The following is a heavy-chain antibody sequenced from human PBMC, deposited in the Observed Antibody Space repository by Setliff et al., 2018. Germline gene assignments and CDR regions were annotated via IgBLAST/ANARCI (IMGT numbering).Heavy chain of an antibody. CDR2: VYSNVGT. J-gene: IGHJ4*02. D-gene: IGHD6-19*01. CDR1: GGSINNYY. Sequence: SETLSLTCTVSGGSINNYYWSWIRQPAGKGLEWIGRVYSNVGTNFNPSLKSRVTISPDTSKSQFFLKLNSVTAADTAVYYCARKVEQWLTPHFDYWGQGALVTVSS. V-gene: IGHV4-4*07. CDR3: ARKVEQWLTPHFDY.